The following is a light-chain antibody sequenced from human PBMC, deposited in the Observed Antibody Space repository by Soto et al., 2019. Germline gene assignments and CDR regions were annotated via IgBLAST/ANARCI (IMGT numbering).Light chain of an antibody. J-gene: IGLJ3*02. V-gene: IGLV2-11*01. CDR1: RSDVGAYYY. CDR2: HVT. CDR3: CSYAGSYTWL. Sequence: QSVLTQPRSVSGSPGQSVTISCTGTRSDVGAYYYVSWYQQHPGKAPKLMIFHVTKRLSGVTDRFSGSKSGNTASLSNSGLQADDEADYYCCSYAGSYTWLFGGGTKLTVL.